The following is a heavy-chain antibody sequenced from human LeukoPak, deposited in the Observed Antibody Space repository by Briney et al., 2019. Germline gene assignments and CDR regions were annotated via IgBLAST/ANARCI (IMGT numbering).Heavy chain of an antibody. CDR2: ISSSGSTI. CDR3: ARDGEYSSSSFDY. D-gene: IGHD6-6*01. CDR1: GFTFSSYE. J-gene: IGHJ4*02. Sequence: GGSLRLSCAASGFTFSSYEMNWVRQAPGKGLEGVSYISSSGSTIYYADSVKGRFTISRDNAKNSLYLQMNSLRAEDTAVYYCARDGEYSSSSFDYWGQGTLVTVSS. V-gene: IGHV3-48*03.